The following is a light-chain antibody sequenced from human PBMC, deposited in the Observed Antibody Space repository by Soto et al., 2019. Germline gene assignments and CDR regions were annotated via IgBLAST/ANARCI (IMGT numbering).Light chain of an antibody. CDR3: MQTLQTPT. Sequence: EIVMTQSPLTLPVTPGEPASISCRSSQSLLYNNTYNYLDWYVQKPGQSPQLLIYFGSNRAPGVPDSFSGSGSGTDFTLQISRVQAEDVGVYYCMQTLQTPTFGQGTKVDIK. J-gene: IGKJ1*01. V-gene: IGKV2-28*01. CDR1: QSLLYNNTYNY. CDR2: FGS.